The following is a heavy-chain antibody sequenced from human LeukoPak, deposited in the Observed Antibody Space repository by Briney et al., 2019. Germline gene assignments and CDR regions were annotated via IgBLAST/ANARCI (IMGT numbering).Heavy chain of an antibody. V-gene: IGHV3-23*01. CDR1: GFTVSSNY. CDR3: VRAPEIDY. J-gene: IGHJ4*02. CDR2: ISGSGGST. Sequence: SGGSLRLSCAASGFTVSSNYMRWVRQAPGKGLEWVSAISGSGGSTYYADSVKGRFTISRDNSKNTLYLQMNSLRAEDTAVYYCVRAPEIDYWGQGTLVTVSS.